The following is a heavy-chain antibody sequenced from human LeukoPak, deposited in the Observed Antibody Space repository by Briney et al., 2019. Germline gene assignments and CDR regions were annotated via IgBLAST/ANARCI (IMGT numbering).Heavy chain of an antibody. CDR2: MNPNSGNT. D-gene: IGHD5-12*01. V-gene: IGHV1-8*01. CDR1: VYTFTSYD. J-gene: IGHJ4*02. CDR3: ARVDSGYEGGGR. Sequence: ASVKVSCKASVYTFTSYDINWVRQATGQGLEWMGWMNPNSGNTGYAQKFQGRVTMTRNTSISTAYMELSSLRSEDTAVYYCARVDSGYEGGGRWGQGTLVTVSS.